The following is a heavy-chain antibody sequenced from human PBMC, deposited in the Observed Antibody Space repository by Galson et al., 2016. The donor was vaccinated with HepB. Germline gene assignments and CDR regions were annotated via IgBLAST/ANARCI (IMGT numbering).Heavy chain of an antibody. J-gene: IGHJ6*02. Sequence: SLRLSCAASGFIFRTYGMHWVRQAPGKGLEWVAIISYDGFNKYYAVSVKGRFTISRDNSKNTLYLQMNSLRPEDTAVYSCAKSKDQESVVVLSPRNYALDVWGQGTTVTVSS. CDR3: AKSKDQESVVVLSPRNYALDV. V-gene: IGHV3-30*18. CDR2: ISYDGFNK. CDR1: GFIFRTYG. D-gene: IGHD2-2*01.